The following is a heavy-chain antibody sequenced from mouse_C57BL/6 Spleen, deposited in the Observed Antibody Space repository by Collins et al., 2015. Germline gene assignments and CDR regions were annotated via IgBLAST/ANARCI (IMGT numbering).Heavy chain of an antibody. CDR1: DYTFTRSW. CDR3: ALQGSYYSNYEGFAF. Sequence: QVQLQQPGAELVKPGASVKVSCKASDYTFTRSWMNWVKQRPGQGLEWIGGIHPSDNDTNYNQNFNGKATLTVDRSSSTAYMQLSSLTSEDSAVYYCALQGSYYSNYEGFAFWGQGTLVTVSA. J-gene: IGHJ3*01. V-gene: IGHV1-74*01. CDR2: IHPSDNDT. D-gene: IGHD2-5*01.